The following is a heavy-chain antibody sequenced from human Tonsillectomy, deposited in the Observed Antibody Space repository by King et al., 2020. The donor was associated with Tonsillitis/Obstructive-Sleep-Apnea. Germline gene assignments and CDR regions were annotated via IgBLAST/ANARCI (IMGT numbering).Heavy chain of an antibody. D-gene: IGHD2-21*01. CDR2: FYYSGST. CDR3: ARHLSYCGGDCYPDAFDI. J-gene: IGHJ3*02. V-gene: IGHV4-39*01. Sequence: QLQESGPGLVKPSETLSLTCTVSGGSISSSSYYWGWIRQPPGKGLEWIGSFYYSGSTYYNPSSKSRVTISVDTSKNQFSLQLSSVTAADTAVYYCARHLSYCGGDCYPDAFDIWGQGTMVTVSS. CDR1: GGSISSSSYY.